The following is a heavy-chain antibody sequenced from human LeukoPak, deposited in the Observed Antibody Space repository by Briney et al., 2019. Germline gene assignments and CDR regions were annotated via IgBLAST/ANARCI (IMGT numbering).Heavy chain of an antibody. D-gene: IGHD3-22*01. J-gene: IGHJ3*02. CDR3: ARGEGTMIVPDDAFDI. CDR1: GGSISSGSYY. V-gene: IGHV4-61*02. Sequence: NPSETLSLTCTVSGGSISSGSYYWSWIRQPAGKGLEWIGRIYTSGSTNYNPSLKSRVTISVDTSKNQFSLKLSSVTAADTAVYYCARGEGTMIVPDDAFDIWGQGTMVTVSS. CDR2: IYTSGST.